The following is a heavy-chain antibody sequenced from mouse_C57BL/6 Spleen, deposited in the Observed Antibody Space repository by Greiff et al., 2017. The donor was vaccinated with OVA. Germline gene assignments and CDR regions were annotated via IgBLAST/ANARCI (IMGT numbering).Heavy chain of an antibody. CDR2: IYIGNGYT. CDR1: GYTFTSYG. J-gene: IGHJ4*01. D-gene: IGHD1-1*01. Sequence: DVKLVESGAELVRPGSSVKMSCKTSGYTFTSYGINWVKQRPGQGLEWIGYIYIGNGYTEYNEKFKGKATLTSDTSSSTAYMQLSSLTSEDSAIYFCARREITTGGDYAMDYWGQGTSVTVSS. V-gene: IGHV1-58*01. CDR3: ARREITTGGDYAMDY.